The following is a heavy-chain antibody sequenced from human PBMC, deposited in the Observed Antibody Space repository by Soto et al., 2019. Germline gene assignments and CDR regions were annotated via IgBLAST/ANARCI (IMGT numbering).Heavy chain of an antibody. CDR2: ISGSGGST. CDR3: AKDKFSSGIALAGTMDY. CDR1: GFTFSSYA. J-gene: IGHJ4*02. Sequence: PGGSLRLSCAASGFTFSSYAMSWVRQAPGKGLEWVSAISGSGGSTYYADSVKGRFTISRDNSKNTLYLQMNSLRAEDTAVYYCAKDKFSSGIALAGTMDYWGQGTLVTVSS. D-gene: IGHD6-19*01. V-gene: IGHV3-23*01.